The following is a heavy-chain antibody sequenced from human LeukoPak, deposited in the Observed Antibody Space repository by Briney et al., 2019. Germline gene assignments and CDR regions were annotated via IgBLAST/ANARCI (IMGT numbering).Heavy chain of an antibody. D-gene: IGHD2-2*01. Sequence: GGSLRLSCVASGFTFTSDAMNWVRQAPGKGLEWVAVISYDGSNKYYADSVKGRFTISRDNSKNTLYLQMNSLRAEDTAVYYCAKVARWGYCSSTSCYLPYFDYWGQGTLVTVSS. J-gene: IGHJ4*02. V-gene: IGHV3-30*18. CDR2: ISYDGSNK. CDR1: GFTFTSDA. CDR3: AKVARWGYCSSTSCYLPYFDY.